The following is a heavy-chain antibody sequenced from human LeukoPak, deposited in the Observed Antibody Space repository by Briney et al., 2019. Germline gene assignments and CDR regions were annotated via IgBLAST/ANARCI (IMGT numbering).Heavy chain of an antibody. V-gene: IGHV1-2*02. J-gene: IGHJ4*02. CDR2: ITPNSGGT. CDR3: ARTVDCGGDCYPN. D-gene: IGHD2-21*02. CDR1: GYTFTGDY. Sequence: ASVKGSCKASGYTFTGDYMHWVRQAPAQGLEWRGCITPNSGGTNYAHKFQGRVTMTRDTCISTAYMELSRLRSDDTAVYYCARTVDCGGDCYPNWGQGTLVTVSS.